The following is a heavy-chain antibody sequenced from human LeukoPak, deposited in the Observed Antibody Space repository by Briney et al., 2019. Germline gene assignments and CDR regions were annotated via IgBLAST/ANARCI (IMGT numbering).Heavy chain of an antibody. Sequence: GESPKISCKASGYTFNNYWIGWVRQMPGRGLEWMGMLYPDGSATTYHPSFEGRVTISADKSVTTAYLEWNSLKASDTALYYCVRQGLQSGTYPAYWGPGTLVTVSS. CDR2: LYPDGSAT. D-gene: IGHD1-26*01. CDR3: VRQGLQSGTYPAY. V-gene: IGHV5-51*01. J-gene: IGHJ4*02. CDR1: GYTFNNYW.